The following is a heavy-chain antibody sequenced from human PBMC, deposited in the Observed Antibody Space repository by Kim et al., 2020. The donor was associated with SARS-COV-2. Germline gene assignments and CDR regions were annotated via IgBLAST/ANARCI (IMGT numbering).Heavy chain of an antibody. D-gene: IGHD2-2*02. CDR1: GFTVSSNY. J-gene: IGHJ6*02. Sequence: GGSLRLSCAASGFTVSSNYMSWVRQAPGKGLEWVSVIYSGGSTYYADSVKGRFTISRDNSKNTLYLQMNSLRAEDTAVYYCARGRGVVPAAIGYYYYGMDVWGQGTTVTVSS. CDR2: IYSGGST. V-gene: IGHV3-53*01. CDR3: ARGRGVVPAAIGYYYYGMDV.